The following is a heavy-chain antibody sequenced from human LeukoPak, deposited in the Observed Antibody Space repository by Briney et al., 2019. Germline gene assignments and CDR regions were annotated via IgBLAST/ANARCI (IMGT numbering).Heavy chain of an antibody. J-gene: IGHJ6*03. CDR2: IYTSGST. D-gene: IGHD2/OR15-2a*01. CDR3: ARDRYFNLRYYYYYYMDV. Sequence: SETLSLTCTVSGGSISSYYWSWIRQPAGKGLEWISRIYTSGSTNYNPSLKSRVTTSVDTSKNQFSLKLSSVTAADTAVYYCARDRYFNLRYYYYYYMDVWGKGTTVTVSS. CDR1: GGSISSYY. V-gene: IGHV4-4*07.